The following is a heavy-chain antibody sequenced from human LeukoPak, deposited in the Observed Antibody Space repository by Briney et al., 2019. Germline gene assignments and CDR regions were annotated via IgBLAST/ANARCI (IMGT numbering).Heavy chain of an antibody. CDR1: GFTFSSYG. CDR3: ARGPPWYFDL. D-gene: IGHD6-25*01. V-gene: IGHV3-23*01. Sequence: GGSLRPSCAASGFTFSSYGMSWVRQAPGKGLEWVSAISGSGGSTYYADSVKGRFSISRDNAKNTLYLQMNSLRVEDTAVYYCARGPPWYFDLWGRGTLVTVSS. J-gene: IGHJ2*01. CDR2: ISGSGGST.